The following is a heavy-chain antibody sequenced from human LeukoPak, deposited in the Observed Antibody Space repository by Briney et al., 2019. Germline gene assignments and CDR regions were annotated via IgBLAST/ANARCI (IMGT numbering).Heavy chain of an antibody. CDR2: IYSSGST. Sequence: SETLSLTCRVSGVSISSGSNYWGWIRQPPGKTLEWIGSIYSSGSTYYNSSLKSRVIILIDTAKNHFSLNLSSVTAADAAVYYCARSDGYGLVGIWGQGTMVTVSS. V-gene: IGHV4-39*07. J-gene: IGHJ3*02. CDR1: GVSISSGSNY. D-gene: IGHD3-10*01. CDR3: ARSDGYGLVGI.